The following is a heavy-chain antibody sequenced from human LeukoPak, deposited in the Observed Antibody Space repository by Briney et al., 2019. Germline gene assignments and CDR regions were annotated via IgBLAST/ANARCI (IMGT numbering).Heavy chain of an antibody. D-gene: IGHD6-13*01. CDR1: GGFISSYS. CDR2: IYTSGST. J-gene: IGHJ5*02. CDR3: ARGVASTGIGWFDP. Sequence: SETLSLTCTVSGGFISSYSGSWIRQDAGKGLEWIGRIYTSGSTNYNPSLKSRVTMSVDTSKNQYSLNLSSVTAADTAVDYGARGVASTGIGWFDPWGQGTLVTVSS. V-gene: IGHV4-4*07.